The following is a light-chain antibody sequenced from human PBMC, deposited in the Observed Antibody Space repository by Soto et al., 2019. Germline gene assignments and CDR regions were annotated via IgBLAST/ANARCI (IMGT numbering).Light chain of an antibody. J-gene: IGKJ1*01. V-gene: IGKV3-15*01. CDR3: QHYNNWPRT. Sequence: EIVMTQSPATLSVSPGERATLSCRASQSVSSNLAWYQQKPGQAPRRLIYGASSRATGIPARFSGSGSGTEFTPTISGLQSEDFAVYYCQHYNNWPRTIGKGTKVEIK. CDR2: GAS. CDR1: QSVSSN.